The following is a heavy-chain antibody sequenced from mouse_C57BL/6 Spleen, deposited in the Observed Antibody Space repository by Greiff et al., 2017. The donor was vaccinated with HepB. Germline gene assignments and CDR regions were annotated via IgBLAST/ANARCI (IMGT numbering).Heavy chain of an antibody. D-gene: IGHD2-1*01. CDR1: GYTFTSYD. J-gene: IGHJ2*01. CDR2: IYPRDGST. V-gene: IGHV1-85*01. Sequence: VKLQESGPELVKPGASVKLSCKASGYTFTSYDINWVKQRPGQGLEWIGWIYPRDGSTKYNEKLKGKATLTVDTSSSTAYMELHSLTSEDSAVYFCAKEVYYGNYGVDYWGQGTTLTVSS. CDR3: AKEVYYGNYGVDY.